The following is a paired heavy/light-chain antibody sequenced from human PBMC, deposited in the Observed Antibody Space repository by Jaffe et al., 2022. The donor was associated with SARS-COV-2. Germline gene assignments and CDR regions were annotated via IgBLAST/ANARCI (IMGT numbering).Light chain of an antibody. CDR1: QSVSSSH. CDR3: QQYGTSPWT. CDR2: GAS. J-gene: IGKJ1*01. Sequence: EIVLTQSPGTLSLSPGERATLSCRASQSVSSSHLAWYQQKPGQAPRLLIYGASSRATGIPDRFSGSGSGTDFTLTISRLEPEDFAVYYCQQYGTSPWTFGQGTKVEIK. V-gene: IGKV3-20*01.
Heavy chain of an antibody. CDR3: AHRLKGNYYDSGGYRAVAFDI. Sequence: QITLKESGPTLVKPTQTLTLTCTFSGFSLSTSGVGVGWIRQPPGKALEWLALIYWDDDKRYSPSLKSRLTITKDTSKNQVALTMTNMDPVDTATYYCAHRLKGNYYDSGGYRAVAFDIWGQGTMVTVSS. D-gene: IGHD3-22*01. J-gene: IGHJ3*02. CDR2: IYWDDDK. CDR1: GFSLSTSGVG. V-gene: IGHV2-5*02.